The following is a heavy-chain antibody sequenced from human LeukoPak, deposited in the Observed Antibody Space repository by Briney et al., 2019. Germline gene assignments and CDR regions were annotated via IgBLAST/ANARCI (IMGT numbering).Heavy chain of an antibody. CDR3: ARGVAQYSGYDWDFDY. V-gene: IGHV3-30*01. D-gene: IGHD5-12*01. Sequence: GRSLXLSCAASGFTFSSYAMXXXXXAPGKXLXXXXXXSYXGXXXYYADSVKGRFXXXXDNSKNTLYLQMNSLRAEDTAVYYCARGVAQYSGYDWDFDYWGQGTLVTVSS. J-gene: IGHJ4*02. CDR1: GFTFSSYA. CDR2: XSYXGXXX.